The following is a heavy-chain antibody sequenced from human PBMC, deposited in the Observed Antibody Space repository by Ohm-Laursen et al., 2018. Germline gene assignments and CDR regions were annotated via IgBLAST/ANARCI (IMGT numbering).Heavy chain of an antibody. CDR2: ISSSSSYI. CDR1: GFTFSSYS. Sequence: SLRLSCAASGFTFSSYSMNWVRQAPGKGLEWVSSISSSSSYIYYADSVKGRFTISRDNAKNSLYLQMNSLRAEDTAVYYCAISLCSGGSCYRIFDYWGQGTLVTVSS. J-gene: IGHJ4*02. V-gene: IGHV3-21*01. D-gene: IGHD2-15*01. CDR3: AISLCSGGSCYRIFDY.